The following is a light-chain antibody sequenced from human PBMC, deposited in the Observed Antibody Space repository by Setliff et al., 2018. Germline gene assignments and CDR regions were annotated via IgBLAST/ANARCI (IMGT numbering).Light chain of an antibody. CDR3: QQYYSPLPT. Sequence: DIVMTQSPDSLAVSLGERATVHCRSSQSVLHTSNNRNYLAWYQKRPGQPPRLLMSWASTRESGVPARFRGSGSATEFTLTVDSLQPEDVAIYYCQQYYSPLPTFGLGTKVDIK. CDR2: WAS. V-gene: IGKV4-1*01. J-gene: IGKJ1*01. CDR1: QSVLHTSNNRNY.